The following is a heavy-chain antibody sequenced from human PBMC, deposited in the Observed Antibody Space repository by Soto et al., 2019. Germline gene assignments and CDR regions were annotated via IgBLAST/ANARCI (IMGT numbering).Heavy chain of an antibody. Sequence: ASVKVSCKASGGTFSSYAISWVRQAPGQGLEWMGGIIPIFGTANYAQKFQGRVTITADESTSTAYMELSSLRSEDTAVYYCASLRGNGYYDFWSGYSPGYYYYGMDVWGQGTTVTVSS. J-gene: IGHJ6*02. CDR1: GGTFSSYA. D-gene: IGHD3-3*01. CDR2: IIPIFGTA. V-gene: IGHV1-69*13. CDR3: ASLRGNGYYDFWSGYSPGYYYYGMDV.